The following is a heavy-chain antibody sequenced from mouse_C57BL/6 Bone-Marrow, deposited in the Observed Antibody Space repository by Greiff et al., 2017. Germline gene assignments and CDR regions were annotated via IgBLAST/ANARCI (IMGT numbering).Heavy chain of an antibody. CDR1: GYTFTSYW. D-gene: IGHD2-5*01. V-gene: IGHV1-5*01. J-gene: IGHJ3*01. Sequence: VQLQQSGTVLARPGASVKMSCKTSGYTFTSYWMHSVKQRPGQGLEWIGAIYPGNSDTSYNQKFKGKAKLTAVTSASTAYMELSSLTNEDSAVYYCTRDHYSIPWFAYWGQGTLVTVSA. CDR3: TRDHYSIPWFAY. CDR2: IYPGNSDT.